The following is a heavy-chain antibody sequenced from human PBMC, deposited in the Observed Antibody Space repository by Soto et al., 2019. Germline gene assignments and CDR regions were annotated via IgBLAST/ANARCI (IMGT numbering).Heavy chain of an antibody. CDR1: GGSISSGGYS. Sequence: LSLTCAVSGGSISSGGYSWSWIRQPPGKGLEWIGYIYHSGSTYYNPSLKSRVTISVDTPKNQFSLKLSSVTAADTAVYYCAKNWNWGSLVHWGQGTLVTVSS. D-gene: IGHD7-27*01. V-gene: IGHV4-30-2*01. J-gene: IGHJ4*02. CDR3: AKNWNWGSLVH. CDR2: IYHSGST.